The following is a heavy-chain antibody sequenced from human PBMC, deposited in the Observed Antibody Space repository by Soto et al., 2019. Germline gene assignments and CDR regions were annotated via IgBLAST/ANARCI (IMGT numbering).Heavy chain of an antibody. D-gene: IGHD2-8*01. CDR1: GVSISRSNW. J-gene: IGHJ5*02. Sequence: QVQLQESGPGLVTPSGTLSLTCSVSGVSISRSNWWTWVRQAPGKGLEWIGELYPSGGTTYNPSLQNRVTNSVDHSKNHLSLTLTSATAADAAVYYCARCLHCSNGGRFDPWGQGALVTVSS. V-gene: IGHV4-4*02. CDR3: ARCLHCSNGGRFDP. CDR2: LYPSGGT.